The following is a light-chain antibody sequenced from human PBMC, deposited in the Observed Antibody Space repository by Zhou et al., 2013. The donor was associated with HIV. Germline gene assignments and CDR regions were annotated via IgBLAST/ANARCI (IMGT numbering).Light chain of an antibody. Sequence: DIQMTQSPSFMSASVGGRVTISCRASEDIDTSIAWYQQRPGRGPDLLIYGASNLQGGVPSRFSGSGSGTDFTLTISSLQPDDFAVYYCQQYSSYPLTFGGGTKVEI. V-gene: IGKV1-16*01. CDR2: GAS. CDR3: QQYSSYPLT. CDR1: EDIDTS. J-gene: IGKJ4*01.